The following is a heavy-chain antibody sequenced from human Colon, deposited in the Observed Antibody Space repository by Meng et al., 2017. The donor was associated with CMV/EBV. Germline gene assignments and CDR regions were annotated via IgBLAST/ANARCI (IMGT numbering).Heavy chain of an antibody. V-gene: IGHV1-69*10. CDR2: IIPKLGIV. Sequence: SVKVSCKASGGTLSIYAINWVRQAPRQGLEWMGGIIPKLGIVNYAQRFQDRVTLTADKSTDTVYMDLSSLRYGDTAVYYCARERRTNYGVTYYSYFYGLDVWGQGTTVTVSS. J-gene: IGHJ6*02. CDR1: GGTLSIYA. CDR3: ARERRTNYGVTYYSYFYGLDV. D-gene: IGHD3-10*01.